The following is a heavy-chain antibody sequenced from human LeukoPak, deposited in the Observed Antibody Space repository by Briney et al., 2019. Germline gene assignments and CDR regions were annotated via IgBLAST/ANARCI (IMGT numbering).Heavy chain of an antibody. V-gene: IGHV4-59*01. D-gene: IGHD3-3*01. CDR3: AREGGYYDFWSGYYSRFNYYYMDV. Sequence: SETLSLTCTVSGGSISSYYWSWIRQPPGQGLEGIGYIYYSGSTNYNHSLKSRVTISVDTSKNQFSLKLSSVTAADTAVYYCAREGGYYDFWSGYYSRFNYYYMDVWGKGNTVTVSS. J-gene: IGHJ6*03. CDR1: GGSISSYY. CDR2: IYYSGST.